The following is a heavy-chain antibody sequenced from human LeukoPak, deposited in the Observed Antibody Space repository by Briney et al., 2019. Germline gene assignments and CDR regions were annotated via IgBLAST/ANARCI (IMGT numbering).Heavy chain of an antibody. CDR3: ARDMEPDAFDI. J-gene: IGHJ3*02. V-gene: IGHV3-30*04. CDR2: ISYDGGNK. D-gene: IGHD1-26*01. CDR1: GFTFSSYA. Sequence: GGSLRLSCAASGFTFSSYAMHWVRQAPGKGLEWVAVISYDGGNKYYADSVKGRFTISRDNSKNTLYLQMNSLRAEDTAIYYCARDMEPDAFDIWGQGTMVTVSS.